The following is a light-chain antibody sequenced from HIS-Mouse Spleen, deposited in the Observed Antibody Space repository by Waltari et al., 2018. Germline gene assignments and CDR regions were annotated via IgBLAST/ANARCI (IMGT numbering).Light chain of an antibody. V-gene: IGLV3-10*01. J-gene: IGLJ2*01. CDR1: ALPKKY. Sequence: SYELTQPPSVSVSPGQTARITRSGDALPKKYAYWYPQKSGQAPVLVIYEDSKRPSGIPERFSGSSSGTMATLTISGAQVEDEADYYCYSTDSSGNHRVFGGGTKLTVL. CDR2: EDS. CDR3: YSTDSSGNHRV.